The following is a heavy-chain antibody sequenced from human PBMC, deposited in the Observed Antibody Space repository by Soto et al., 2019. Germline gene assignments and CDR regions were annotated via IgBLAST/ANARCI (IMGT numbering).Heavy chain of an antibody. V-gene: IGHV3-7*01. CDR2: IKQDGSEK. Sequence: PGGSLRLSCAASGFTFSSYWMSWVRQAPGKGLEWVANIKQDGSEKYYVDSVKGRFTISRDNAKNSLYLQMNSLRAEDTAVYYCARVGRRELLWFGELLYYYYGMDVWGQGTTVTVSS. J-gene: IGHJ6*02. CDR1: GFTFSSYW. CDR3: ARVGRRELLWFGELLYYYYGMDV. D-gene: IGHD3-10*01.